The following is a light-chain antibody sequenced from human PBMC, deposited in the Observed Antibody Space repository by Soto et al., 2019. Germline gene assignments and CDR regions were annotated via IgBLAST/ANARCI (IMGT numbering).Light chain of an antibody. V-gene: IGKV3-15*01. CDR1: ETISTN. CDR2: GSS. J-gene: IGKJ4*01. Sequence: EIVLTQPPATLSVSPGERATLSCRATETISTNLAWFQRKPGQPPRLLIYGSSTRATGVPDRFSGSGSGTDFTLTISSLQAEDFATYYCPQTRSYPSTFGGGTKVDI. CDR3: PQTRSYPST.